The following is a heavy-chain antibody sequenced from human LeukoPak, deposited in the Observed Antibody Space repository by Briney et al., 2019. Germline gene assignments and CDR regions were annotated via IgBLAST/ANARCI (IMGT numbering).Heavy chain of an antibody. D-gene: IGHD3-9*01. CDR1: GFTFSRNA. J-gene: IGHJ4*02. V-gene: IGHV3-23*01. CDR2: ITYDANT. Sequence: GGSLRLSCAASGFTFSRNAMAWVRQAPGKGLEGVAGITYDANTYYADSVRGRITISRDNSKNTVSLQMSSLRAEDTATYYCAKDILMWSFDSWGQGSLVTVSS. CDR3: AKDILMWSFDS.